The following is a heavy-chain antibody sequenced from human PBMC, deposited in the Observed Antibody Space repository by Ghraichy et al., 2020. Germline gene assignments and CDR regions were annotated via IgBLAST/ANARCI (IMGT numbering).Heavy chain of an antibody. V-gene: IGHV3-64D*06. Sequence: GGSLRLSCSASGFTFSFYSMYWVRQAPGKGLEYVSAISGDGDRIYYADSVRGRFTISRDNSKNTLYLQMSSLRAEDTAVYYCVKILGEMYTMGHNAFDIWGQGTMVTVSS. CDR3: VKILGEMYTMGHNAFDI. CDR1: GFTFSFYS. J-gene: IGHJ3*02. CDR2: ISGDGDRI. D-gene: IGHD3-10*01.